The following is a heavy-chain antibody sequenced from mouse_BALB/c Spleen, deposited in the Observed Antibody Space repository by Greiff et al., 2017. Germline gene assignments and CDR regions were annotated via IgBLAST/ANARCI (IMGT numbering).Heavy chain of an antibody. CDR3: ARNGYYEGNYFDY. CDR2: ISYSGST. Sequence: EVQRVESGPGLVKPSQSLSLTCTVTGYSITSDYAWNWIRQFPGNKLEWMGYISYSGSTSYNPSLKSRISITRDTSKNQFFLQLNSVTTEDTATYYCARNGYYEGNYFDYWGQGTTLTVSS. J-gene: IGHJ2*01. D-gene: IGHD2-3*01. V-gene: IGHV3-2*02. CDR1: GYSITSDYA.